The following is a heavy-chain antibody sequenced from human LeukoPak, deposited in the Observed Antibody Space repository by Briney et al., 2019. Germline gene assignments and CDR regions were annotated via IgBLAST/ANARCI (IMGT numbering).Heavy chain of an antibody. CDR1: GGSVSSGSYY. Sequence: SETLSLTCTISGGSVSSGSYYWSWIRQPPGKGLEWIGYIYYSGSTNYNPSLKSRVTISVDTSKNQFSLKLSSVTAADTAVYYCARDHGSGWYEIGYWGQGTLVTVSS. CDR2: IYYSGST. CDR3: ARDHGSGWYEIGY. V-gene: IGHV4-61*01. D-gene: IGHD6-19*01. J-gene: IGHJ4*02.